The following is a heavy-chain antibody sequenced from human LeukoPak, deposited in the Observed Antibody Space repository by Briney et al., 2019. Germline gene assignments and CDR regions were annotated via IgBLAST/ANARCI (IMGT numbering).Heavy chain of an antibody. CDR1: GFTVSSHY. D-gene: IGHD2-8*02. Sequence: GGSLRLSCAASGFTVSSHYMSWVRQAPGKGLEWVSVIYSGGTTYYADSVKGRFTISRDNSKNTLFLQMNSLRAEDTAVYYCVRGSTGHDPIFDYWGQGTLVTVSS. J-gene: IGHJ4*02. CDR2: IYSGGTT. CDR3: VRGSTGHDPIFDY. V-gene: IGHV3-66*01.